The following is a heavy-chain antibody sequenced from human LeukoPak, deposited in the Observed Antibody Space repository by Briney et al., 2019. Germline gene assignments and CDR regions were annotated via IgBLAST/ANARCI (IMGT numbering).Heavy chain of an antibody. V-gene: IGHV4-59*12. Sequence: PSETLSLTCTVSGGSINSYYWSWIRQPPGKGLEWIGYIYYSGSTNYNPSLRSRVTISVDTSKNQFSLKLSSVTAADTAVYYCARVVVVVVPAADYYYYYMDVWGKGTTVTVSS. J-gene: IGHJ6*03. CDR3: ARVVVVVVPAADYYYYYMDV. D-gene: IGHD2-2*01. CDR1: GGSINSYY. CDR2: IYYSGST.